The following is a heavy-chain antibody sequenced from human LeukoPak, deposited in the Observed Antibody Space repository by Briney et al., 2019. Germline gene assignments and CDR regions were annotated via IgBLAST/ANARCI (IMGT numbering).Heavy chain of an antibody. Sequence: SVKVSCKASGGTFSSYTISWVRQAPGQGLEWMGGIIPIFGTANYAQKFQGRVTITTDESTSTAYMELSSLRSEDTAVYYCARRPYYYDSSGYPLGAFDIWGQGTMVTASS. V-gene: IGHV1-69*05. CDR2: IIPIFGTA. D-gene: IGHD3-22*01. CDR1: GGTFSSYT. J-gene: IGHJ3*02. CDR3: ARRPYYYDSSGYPLGAFDI.